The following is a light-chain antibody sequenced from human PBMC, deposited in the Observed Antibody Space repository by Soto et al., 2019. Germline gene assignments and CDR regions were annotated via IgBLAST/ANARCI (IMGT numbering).Light chain of an antibody. CDR1: QYISSW. V-gene: IGKV1-5*01. Sequence: DIQMTQSPSTLSASVGDRVTITCRASQYISSWLAWYQQKPGKAPKLLIFDASALESGVPSRFSGSGSGTAFTLTISSLQPDDFATYYCQQYYSYLPFGGGTKVEIK. CDR3: QQYYSYLP. CDR2: DAS. J-gene: IGKJ4*01.